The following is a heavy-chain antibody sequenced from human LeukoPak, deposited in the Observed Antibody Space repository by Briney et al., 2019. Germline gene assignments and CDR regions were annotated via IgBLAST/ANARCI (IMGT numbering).Heavy chain of an antibody. Sequence: SQTLSLTCTVSGGSISSGGYYWSWIRQHPGKGLEWIGYIYYSGSTYYNPFLKSRVTISVDTSKNQFSLKLSSVTAADTAVYYCAREVVDIVATITTRYFDYWGQGTLVTVSS. CDR2: IYYSGST. CDR1: GGSISSGGYY. V-gene: IGHV4-31*03. J-gene: IGHJ4*02. CDR3: AREVVDIVATITTRYFDY. D-gene: IGHD5-12*01.